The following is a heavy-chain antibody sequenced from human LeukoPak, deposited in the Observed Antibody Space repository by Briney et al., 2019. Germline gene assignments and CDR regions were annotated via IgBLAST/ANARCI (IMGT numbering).Heavy chain of an antibody. V-gene: IGHV3-43*02. CDR3: ATSAYYYDSSGFYFGD. CDR1: GFTFDDYA. D-gene: IGHD3-22*01. CDR2: ISGDGGST. Sequence: GGSLRLSCAATGFTFDDYAMHWVRQAPGKGLEWVSLISGDGGSTYYADSVKGRFTISRDNSKSSLSLQMNSLRAEDTALYYCATSAYYYDSSGFYFGDWGQGTLVTVSS. J-gene: IGHJ4*02.